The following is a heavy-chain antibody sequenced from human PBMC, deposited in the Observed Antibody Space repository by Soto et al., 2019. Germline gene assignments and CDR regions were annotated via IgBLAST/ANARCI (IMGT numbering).Heavy chain of an antibody. J-gene: IGHJ3*02. CDR1: GFPFDDYS. CDR2: ISWDGADT. CDR3: AKFGCGGSHSESNASDI. D-gene: IGHD1-26*01. V-gene: IGHV3-43*01. Sequence: PGGSLRLSCAASGFPFDDYSMNWVRQVPGKGLEWVSLISWDGADTYYADSVKGRFTVSRDNSKNSLYLQMNSLTTEDTALYSCAKFGCGGSHSESNASDIWGQGTRVTVSS.